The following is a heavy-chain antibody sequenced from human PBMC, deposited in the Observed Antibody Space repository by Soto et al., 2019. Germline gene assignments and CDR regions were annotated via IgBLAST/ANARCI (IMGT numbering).Heavy chain of an antibody. CDR1: GGSFSGYY. CDR3: ARGLGTSTPRIRGYCSSTSCYAPARGVDP. D-gene: IGHD2-2*01. J-gene: IGHJ5*02. Sequence: PSETLSLTCAVYGGSFSGYYWSWIRQPPGKGLEWIGEINHSGSTNYNPSLKSRVTISVDTSKNQFSLKLSSVTAADTAVYYCARGLGTSTPRIRGYCSSTSCYAPARGVDPWGQGTLVTVSS. V-gene: IGHV4-34*01. CDR2: INHSGST.